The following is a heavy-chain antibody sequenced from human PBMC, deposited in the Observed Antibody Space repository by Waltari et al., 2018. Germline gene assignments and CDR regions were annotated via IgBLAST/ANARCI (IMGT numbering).Heavy chain of an antibody. Sequence: EVQLVESGGGLVQPGGSLRLSCAASGFSIRGYWMSWVRQAPGKGLEWVANIKQEESEKNYVDSVKGRLTISRDNAKNSLYLQMSSLRAEDTAVYYCARGRITIGPWGQGTLVTVSS. CDR1: GFSIRGYW. CDR2: IKQEESEK. D-gene: IGHD3-10*01. V-gene: IGHV3-7*03. CDR3: ARGRITIGP. J-gene: IGHJ5*02.